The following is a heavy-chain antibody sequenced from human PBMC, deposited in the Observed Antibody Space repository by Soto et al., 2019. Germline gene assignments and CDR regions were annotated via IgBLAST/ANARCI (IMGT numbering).Heavy chain of an antibody. V-gene: IGHV3-23*01. J-gene: IGHJ4*02. Sequence: GGSLRLSCTASGFTFRDYAMNWVRQAPGKGLEWVSLITCDGDNKDYADSVKGRFTISRDNSKNTLFLQMNSLRAEDTAVYYCARERAEYSSSSVGYYFDYWGQGTLVTV. CDR3: ARERAEYSSSSVGYYFDY. D-gene: IGHD6-6*01. CDR2: ITCDGDNK. CDR1: GFTFRDYA.